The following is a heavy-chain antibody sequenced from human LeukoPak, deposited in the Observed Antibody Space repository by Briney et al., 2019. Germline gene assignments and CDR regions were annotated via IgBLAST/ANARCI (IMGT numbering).Heavy chain of an antibody. CDR3: ARDDYSGSYRPFDH. CDR1: GYTFTDYF. CDR2: INPNSGGT. D-gene: IGHD1-26*01. J-gene: IGHJ4*02. V-gene: IGHV1-2*02. Sequence: GASVKVSCKASGYTFTDYFLHWVRQAPGQGLEWMGWINPNSGGTTYAQKFQGRVTMARDTSSSTAFMELNRLASDDTAVYYCARDDYSGSYRPFDHWGQGTLVTVS.